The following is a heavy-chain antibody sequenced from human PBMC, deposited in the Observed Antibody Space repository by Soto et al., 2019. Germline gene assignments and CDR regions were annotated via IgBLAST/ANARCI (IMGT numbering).Heavy chain of an antibody. Sequence: GWLRRSCSSSGCTFSTYWMSWVRQAPGKGLEWVANIKQDGSERYYVDSVKGRFTISRDNGKNSLYLQMNSLRGEDKAVYYCATDSGTSDYWGQGTLVTVYS. D-gene: IGHD1-1*01. CDR1: GCTFSTYW. CDR2: IKQDGSER. V-gene: IGHV3-7*01. CDR3: ATDSGTSDY. J-gene: IGHJ4*02.